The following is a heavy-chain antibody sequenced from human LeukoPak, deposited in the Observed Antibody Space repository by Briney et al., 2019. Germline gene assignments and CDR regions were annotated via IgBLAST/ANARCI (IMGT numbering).Heavy chain of an antibody. CDR3: ARVKWPAENWFDP. CDR2: INPSGGST. CDR1: GYTFTSYY. D-gene: IGHD5-12*01. Sequence: ASVKVSCKASGYTFTSYYIHWVRQAPGQGLEWMGLINPSGGSTSYARKFQGRVTITRDTSTSTVYMELSSLRSEDTAVYYCARVKWPAENWFDPWGQGTLVTVSS. V-gene: IGHV1-46*01. J-gene: IGHJ5*02.